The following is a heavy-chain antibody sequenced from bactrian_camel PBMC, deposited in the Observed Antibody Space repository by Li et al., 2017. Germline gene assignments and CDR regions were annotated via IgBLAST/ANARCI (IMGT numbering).Heavy chain of an antibody. Sequence: VQLVESGGGSVQGGESLRLSCEISLYIYSSYCMGWFRQAPGKEREGVAVIAGSGSPGYADSVKGRFTISKDNAENSLFLQMSNLKPEDTAMYYCAASHSFILTPRFYRLESSDYPYRGQGTQVTVS. D-gene: IGHD4*01. CDR2: IAGSGSP. V-gene: IGHV3S53*01. J-gene: IGHJ4*01. CDR1: LYIYSSYC. CDR3: AASHSFILTPRFYRLESSDYPY.